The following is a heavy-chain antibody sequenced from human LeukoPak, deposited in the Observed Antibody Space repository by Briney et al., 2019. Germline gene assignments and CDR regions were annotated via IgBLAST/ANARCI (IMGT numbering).Heavy chain of an antibody. CDR2: IYYSGST. Sequence: SSETLSLTCTVSGGSISSNSYYWGWIRQPPGKGLEWIGSIYYSGSTYYNPSLKSRVAISVDTSKNQFSLKLSSVTAADTAVYYCASPENYGDTPGYFDYGGQGTLVTVSS. CDR3: ASPENYGDTPGYFDY. V-gene: IGHV4-39*01. D-gene: IGHD4-17*01. J-gene: IGHJ4*02. CDR1: GGSISSNSYY.